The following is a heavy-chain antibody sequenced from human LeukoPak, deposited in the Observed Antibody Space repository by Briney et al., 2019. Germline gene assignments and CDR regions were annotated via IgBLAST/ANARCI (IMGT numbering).Heavy chain of an antibody. J-gene: IGHJ4*02. D-gene: IGHD3-9*01. CDR2: IRHDGSNK. Sequence: GGSLRLSCAASGFTFTSYGMHWVRQAPGKGLEWVAFIRHDGSNKYYADSVKGRFTISRDNSKNTLFLQMNSRRPEDTAVYYCARGPDYDILADYFDYWGQGALVTVSS. CDR3: ARGPDYDILADYFDY. V-gene: IGHV3-30*02. CDR1: GFTFTSYG.